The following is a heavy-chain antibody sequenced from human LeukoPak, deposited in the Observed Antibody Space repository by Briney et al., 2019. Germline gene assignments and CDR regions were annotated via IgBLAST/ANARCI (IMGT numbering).Heavy chain of an antibody. CDR1: RHSFHSQW. Sequence: GESLKISCKGLRHSFHSQWIGWVRQMPGKGLEWMGIIYPGDSDTRYSPSFQGQVTISADKSISTAYLQWNSLEASDSAIYYCARRGDSDFRIDWGQGTLVTVSS. CDR3: ARRGDSDFRID. V-gene: IGHV5-51*01. J-gene: IGHJ4*02. CDR2: IYPGDSDT. D-gene: IGHD2-21*02.